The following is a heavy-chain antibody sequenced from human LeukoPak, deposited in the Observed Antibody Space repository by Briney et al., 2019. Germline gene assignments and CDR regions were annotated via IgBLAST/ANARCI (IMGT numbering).Heavy chain of an antibody. V-gene: IGHV3-30*02. CDR3: AKDRVGDSSWSLYYFDY. CDR2: IRYDGSNK. CDR1: GFTFSSYG. J-gene: IGHJ4*02. Sequence: PGGSLRLSCAASGFTFSSYGMPWVRQAPGKGLEWVAFIRYDGSNKYYADSVKGRFTISRDNSKNTLYLQMNSLRAEDTAVYYCAKDRVGDSSWSLYYFDYWGQGTLVTVSS. D-gene: IGHD6-13*01.